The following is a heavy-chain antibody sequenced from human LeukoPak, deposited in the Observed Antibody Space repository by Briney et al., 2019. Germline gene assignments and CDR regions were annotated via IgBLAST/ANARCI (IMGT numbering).Heavy chain of an antibody. CDR3: ARASSWYRGFDY. CDR2: IDWDDDK. V-gene: IGHV2-70*11. CDR1: GFSLSTSGMC. D-gene: IGHD6-13*01. Sequence: SGPTQVNPTQTLTLTCTFSGFSLSTSGMCVSWIRQPPGKALEWLARIDWDDDKYYSASLKTRLTISKDTSKNQVVLTMTNKDPVDTATYYCARASSWYRGFDYWGQGTLVTVSS. J-gene: IGHJ4*02.